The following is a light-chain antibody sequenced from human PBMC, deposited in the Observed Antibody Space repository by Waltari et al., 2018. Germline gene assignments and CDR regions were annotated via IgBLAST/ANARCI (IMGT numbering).Light chain of an antibody. CDR2: GTS. Sequence: LVMTQSPATLSLSPGESATLSCRASQSVRSTFAWFQQKPGQPPRLLIYGTSTSATGIPARFTGSGSGTEYSLTISSLQPEDFATYYCQQYDYWPWTFGQGTRVETK. CDR1: QSVRST. J-gene: IGKJ1*01. V-gene: IGKV3D-15*01. CDR3: QQYDYWPWT.